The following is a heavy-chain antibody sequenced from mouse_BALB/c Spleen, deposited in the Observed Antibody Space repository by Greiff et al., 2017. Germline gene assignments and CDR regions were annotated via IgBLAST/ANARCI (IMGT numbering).Heavy chain of an antibody. CDR1: GYSFTGYY. Sequence: EVQLQQSGPELVKPGASVKISCKASGYSFTGYYMHWVKQSHVKSLEWIGRINPYNGATSYNQNFKDKASLTVDKSSSTAYMELHSLTSEDSAVYYCAREGYDEAWFAYWGQGTLVTVSA. J-gene: IGHJ3*01. CDR3: AREGYDEAWFAY. D-gene: IGHD2-14*01. CDR2: INPYNGAT. V-gene: IGHV1-31*01.